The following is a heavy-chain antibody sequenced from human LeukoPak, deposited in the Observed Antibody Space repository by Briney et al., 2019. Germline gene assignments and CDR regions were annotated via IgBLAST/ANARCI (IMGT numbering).Heavy chain of an antibody. D-gene: IGHD6-13*01. V-gene: IGHV3-15*01. CDR2: IKRKTDGGTT. CDR3: CTHHTSSSCIY. CDR1: GFPFSNAW. J-gene: IGHJ4*02. Sequence: GGSLRLSCAASGFPFSNAWMNWVRQGPEKGLEWVGRIKRKTDGGTTDYAAPVKGRFSISRDDSRNTVYLQMKSPKIEDTAVYYCCTHHTSSSCIYWGQGTLVTVSS.